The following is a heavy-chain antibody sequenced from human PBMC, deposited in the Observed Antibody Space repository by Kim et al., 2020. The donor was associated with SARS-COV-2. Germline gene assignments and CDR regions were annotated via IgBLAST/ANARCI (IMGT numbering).Heavy chain of an antibody. Sequence: ASVKVSCKASGYTFTSYDINWVRQATGQGLEWMGWMNPNSGNTGYAQKFQGRVTMTRNTSISTAYMELSSLRSEDTAVYYCARDRGYYYDSSGYFSGWFDPWGQGTLVTVSS. CDR2: MNPNSGNT. D-gene: IGHD3-22*01. J-gene: IGHJ5*02. CDR3: ARDRGYYYDSSGYFSGWFDP. V-gene: IGHV1-8*01. CDR1: GYTFTSYD.